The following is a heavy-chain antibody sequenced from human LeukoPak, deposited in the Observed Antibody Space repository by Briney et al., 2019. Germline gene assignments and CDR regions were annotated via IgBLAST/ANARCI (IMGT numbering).Heavy chain of an antibody. CDR1: GYSFTTYD. CDR2: MNPNSGNT. Sequence: ASVKVSCKASGYSFTTYDINWVRQATGQGLEWMGWMNPNSGNTGYAQRFQGRVTMTRDTSISTAYMELNSLTSEDTAVYYCAKNVRDTGTFDYWGQGTLVTVSS. CDR3: AKNVRDTGTFDY. V-gene: IGHV1-8*01. D-gene: IGHD5-18*01. J-gene: IGHJ4*02.